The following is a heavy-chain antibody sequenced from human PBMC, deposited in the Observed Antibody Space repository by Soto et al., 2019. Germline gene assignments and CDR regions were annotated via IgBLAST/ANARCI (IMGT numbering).Heavy chain of an antibody. V-gene: IGHV4-59*01. CDR2: ISNSGST. Sequence: PSETLSLSCTVCGASISSYHWSWIRQPPGKGLEWIGNISNSGSTNYNPSLKSRVTISVDTSKSQFSLKLTSVTAADTAVCHCAREIGYCTSTSCHAGPLYYYMDGWGKGTTVTVSS. CDR1: GASISSYH. D-gene: IGHD2-2*01. J-gene: IGHJ6*03. CDR3: AREIGYCTSTSCHAGPLYYYMDG.